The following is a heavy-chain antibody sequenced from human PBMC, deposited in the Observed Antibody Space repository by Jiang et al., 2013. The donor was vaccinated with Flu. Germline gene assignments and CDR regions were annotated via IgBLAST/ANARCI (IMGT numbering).Heavy chain of an antibody. D-gene: IGHD2-2*01. Sequence: FSSYTYQLGATGPWTRALSGWEGSIPILGIANYAQKFQGRVTITADKSTSTAYMELSSLRSEDTAVYYCARDTKVYQLLGSAPHEDDYYYGMDVWGQGTTVTVSS. CDR3: ARDTKVYQLLGSAPHEDDYYYGMDV. CDR1: FSSYT. CDR2: SIPILGIA. J-gene: IGHJ6*02. V-gene: IGHV1-69*04.